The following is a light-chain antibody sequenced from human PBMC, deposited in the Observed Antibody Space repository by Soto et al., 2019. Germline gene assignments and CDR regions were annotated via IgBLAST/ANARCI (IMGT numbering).Light chain of an antibody. V-gene: IGLV2-14*01. CDR2: EVS. CDR3: RSYTGSSTPYV. Sequence: QSALTQPASVSGSPGQSITISCTGTSSDVGGYNYVSWYQQHPGKAPKLMIYEVSNRPSGVSNRFSGSKSGNTASLAISGLQAEAEADYYCRSYTGSSTPYVFGSGTKLTVL. J-gene: IGLJ1*01. CDR1: SSDVGGYNY.